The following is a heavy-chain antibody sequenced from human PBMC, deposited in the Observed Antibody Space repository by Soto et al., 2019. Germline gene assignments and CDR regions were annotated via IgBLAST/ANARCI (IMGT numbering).Heavy chain of an antibody. V-gene: IGHV3-23*01. J-gene: IGHJ4*02. CDR2: IGGSGGNR. Sequence: EVQLLESGGGLVKPGGSLRLSCTAYGFTFNAYAMAWVCQAPGKGLEWVSAIGGSGGNRYYAESVRGRFTISRDNSKDTVALQMNSLSIEDTAVYYCSSVASDYLNSVDNLGQGILVIFSS. CDR3: SSVASDYLNSVDN. D-gene: IGHD4-4*01. CDR1: GFTFNAYA.